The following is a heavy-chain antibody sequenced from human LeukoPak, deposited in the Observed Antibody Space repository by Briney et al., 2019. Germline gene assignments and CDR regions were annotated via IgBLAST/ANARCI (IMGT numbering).Heavy chain of an antibody. CDR2: IRYDGSNK. D-gene: IGHD2-2*01. CDR1: GFTFSSYG. Sequence: PGGSLRLSCAASGFTFSSYGMHWVRQAPGKGLEWVAFIRYDGSNKYYADSVKGRFTISRDNSKNTLYLQMNSLRAEDTAVYYCAKDQIVVPAATDYWGQGTLVTVSS. V-gene: IGHV3-30*02. J-gene: IGHJ4*02. CDR3: AKDQIVVPAATDY.